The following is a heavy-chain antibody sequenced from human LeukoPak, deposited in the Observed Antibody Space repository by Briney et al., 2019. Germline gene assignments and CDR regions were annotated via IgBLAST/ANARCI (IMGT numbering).Heavy chain of an antibody. CDR1: GFTFSSYG. J-gene: IGHJ4*02. D-gene: IGHD2-21*01. CDR2: ISGSGGST. V-gene: IGHV3-23*01. CDR3: ARVEIPWSFDY. Sequence: GGTLRLSCAGSGFTFSSYGMGWVRQAPGQGLEWASSISGSGGSTYYADSVKGRFTISRDNSKNMLYLQMNSLRAEDTAVYYCARVEIPWSFDYWGQGTLVTVSS.